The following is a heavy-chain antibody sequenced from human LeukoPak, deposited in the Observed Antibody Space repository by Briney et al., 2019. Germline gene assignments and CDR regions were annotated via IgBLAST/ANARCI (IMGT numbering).Heavy chain of an antibody. Sequence: SETLSLTCTVSGGSISTSSNYWGWVRQPPGKGLEWIGSIYYSGSTYYNPSLKSRVTISVDTSKNQFSLKLSSVTAADTAVYYCARQGTVHFDYWGQGTLVTVSS. V-gene: IGHV4-39*01. D-gene: IGHD1/OR15-1a*01. J-gene: IGHJ4*02. CDR2: IYYSGST. CDR1: GGSISTSSNY. CDR3: ARQGTVHFDY.